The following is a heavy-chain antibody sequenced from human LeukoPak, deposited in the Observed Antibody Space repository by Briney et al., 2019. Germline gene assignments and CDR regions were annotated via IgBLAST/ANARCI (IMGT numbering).Heavy chain of an antibody. V-gene: IGHV3-21*01. CDR3: ARGGLNWFDP. D-gene: IGHD1-26*01. CDR1: GFTFSSYS. CDR2: ISSSSSYI. Sequence: GGSLRLSCAASGFTFSSYSMNWVRQAPGKGLEWVSSISSSSSYIYYADSVKGRFTISRDNAKNSLYLQMNSPRAEDTAVYYCARGGLNWFDPWGQGTLVTVSS. J-gene: IGHJ5*02.